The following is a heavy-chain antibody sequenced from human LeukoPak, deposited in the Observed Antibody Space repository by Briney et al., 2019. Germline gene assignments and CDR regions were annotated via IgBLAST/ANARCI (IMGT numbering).Heavy chain of an antibody. V-gene: IGHV1-2*02. CDR2: MNPNSGGT. CDR3: ATERAFYSGYEMSESRDAFDI. D-gene: IGHD5-12*01. J-gene: IGHJ3*02. Sequence: GASVKVSCKASGYTFTGYYMHWVRQAPGQGLEWMGWMNPNSGGTTYAQKFQGRVTMTRDTSISTAYMGLSRLRSDDPAVYYCATERAFYSGYEMSESRDAFDIWGQGTLVTVSS. CDR1: GYTFTGYY.